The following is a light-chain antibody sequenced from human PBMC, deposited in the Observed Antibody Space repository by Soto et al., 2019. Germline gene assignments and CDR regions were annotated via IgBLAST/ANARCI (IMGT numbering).Light chain of an antibody. Sequence: QSALTQPPSASGSPGQSVTISCTGTSSDVGGYNYVSWYQQHPGKAPKLMIYEVTKRPSGVPDRFSGSKSGNTASLTVSGLQAEDEADYYCCSYAGSNNLKVFGPGTKVTVL. V-gene: IGLV2-8*01. CDR3: CSYAGSNNLKV. J-gene: IGLJ1*01. CDR1: SSDVGGYNY. CDR2: EVT.